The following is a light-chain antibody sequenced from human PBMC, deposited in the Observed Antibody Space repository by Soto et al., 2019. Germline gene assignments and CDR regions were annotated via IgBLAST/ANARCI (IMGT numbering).Light chain of an antibody. CDR2: GAS. V-gene: IGKV3-20*01. CDR1: HSVSTSY. J-gene: IGKJ4*01. Sequence: EIVLMQSPATLSLSPGEGATLSCRASHSVSTSYFAWYQQKPGQAPRLLIYGASNRATDIPDRFSSSGSGTDFTLTISRLETEDFAVYYCQQYGTSLITFGGGTKVEIK. CDR3: QQYGTSLIT.